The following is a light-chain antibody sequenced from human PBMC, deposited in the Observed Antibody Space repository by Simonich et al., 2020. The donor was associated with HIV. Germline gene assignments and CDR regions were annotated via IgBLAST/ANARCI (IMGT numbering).Light chain of an antibody. CDR3: QQSYSTPRT. CDR2: AAS. J-gene: IGKJ2*01. Sequence: DIQMTQSPSSLSASIGDRVTITCRASQSISSYLNWYQQKPGEAPKLLIYAASSLQSGVPSRFSGSGYGTDFTLTISSLQPEDFATYYCQQSYSTPRTFGQGTKLEIK. V-gene: IGKV1-39*01. CDR1: QSISSY.